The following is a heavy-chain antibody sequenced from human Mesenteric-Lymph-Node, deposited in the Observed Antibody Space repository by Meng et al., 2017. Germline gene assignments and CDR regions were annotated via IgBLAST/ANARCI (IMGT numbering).Heavy chain of an antibody. D-gene: IGHD1-26*01. J-gene: IGHJ5*02. V-gene: IGHV4-4*02. CDR1: VCSRTSTSW. CDR3: ARGQQSYSGSYPEWFDP. CDR2: YYHNGST. Sequence: RHTPGPGRALPSRTLSLACALSVCSRTSTSWWRCGRQPPGRRRWWSGEYYHNGSTNNNPSLKSRLSISVDKSKNQFSLNLIALTAADTAVYYYARGQQSYSGSYPEWFDPWGQGTLVTVSS.